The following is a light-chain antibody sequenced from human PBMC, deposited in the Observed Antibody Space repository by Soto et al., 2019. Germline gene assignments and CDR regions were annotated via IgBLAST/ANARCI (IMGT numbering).Light chain of an antibody. CDR1: SSNFGAGYE. CDR3: QSYDSSLSGVV. Sequence: QLVLTQPPSVSGAPGQRVTISCTGSSSNFGAGYEVHWYQQLPGTAPKLLIYANSNRPSGVTDRFSGSKSGTSASLAITGLQAEDEADYYCQSYDSSLSGVVFDGGTKLTVL. CDR2: ANS. J-gene: IGLJ2*01. V-gene: IGLV1-40*01.